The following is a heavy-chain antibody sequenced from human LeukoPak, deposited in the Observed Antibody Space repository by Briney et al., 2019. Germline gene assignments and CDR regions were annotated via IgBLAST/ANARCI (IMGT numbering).Heavy chain of an antibody. CDR2: INAYNGNT. D-gene: IGHD6-19*01. J-gene: IGHJ4*02. Sequence: APVRVSCTPSGYKFTHYGISWMGQAPGQGLEWMGWINAYNGNTNYAQKFKGRVTMTTDTSTTTAYMELRSLRSDDTAVFYCARDVAGGPTDYWGQGTLVTVSS. V-gene: IGHV1-18*01. CDR3: ARDVAGGPTDY. CDR1: GYKFTHYG.